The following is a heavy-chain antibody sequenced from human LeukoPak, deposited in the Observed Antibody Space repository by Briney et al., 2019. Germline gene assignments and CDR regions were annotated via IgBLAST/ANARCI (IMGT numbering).Heavy chain of an antibody. V-gene: IGHV1-69*13. D-gene: IGHD3-10*01. CDR2: IIPIFGTA. J-gene: IGHJ6*02. Sequence: ASVKVSCKASGGTFSSYAISWVRQAPGQGLEWMGGIIPIFGTANYAQKFQGRVTITADESTSTAYMELSSLRSEDTAVYYCARAMGGSGSYYNEFYYGMDVWGQGTTVTGSS. CDR1: GGTFSSYA. CDR3: ARAMGGSGSYYNEFYYGMDV.